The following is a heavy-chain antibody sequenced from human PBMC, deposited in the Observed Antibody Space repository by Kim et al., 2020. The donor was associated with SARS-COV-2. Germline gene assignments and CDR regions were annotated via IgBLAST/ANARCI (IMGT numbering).Heavy chain of an antibody. CDR1: GGSFSGYY. D-gene: IGHD3-22*01. Sequence: SETLSLTCAVYGGSFSGYYWSWIRQPPGKGLEWIGEINHSGSTNYNPSLKSRVTISVDTSKNQFSLKLSSVTAADTAVYYCARRDGKYNYYDSSGPGSYYFDYWGQGTLVTVSS. CDR3: ARRDGKYNYYDSSGPGSYYFDY. J-gene: IGHJ4*02. CDR2: INHSGST. V-gene: IGHV4-34*01.